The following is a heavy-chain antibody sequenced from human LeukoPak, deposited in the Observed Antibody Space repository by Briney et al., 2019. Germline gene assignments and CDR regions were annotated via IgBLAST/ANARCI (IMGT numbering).Heavy chain of an antibody. Sequence: ASVKVSCKASGYTFTSYGISWVRQAPGQGLEWMGWISAYNGNTNYAQKLQGRVTMTTDTSMSTAYMELRSLRSDDTAVYYCARHPPPTYYYDSSGYYYFDYWGQGTLVTVSS. CDR3: ARHPPPTYYYDSSGYYYFDY. D-gene: IGHD3-22*01. J-gene: IGHJ4*02. CDR1: GYTFTSYG. V-gene: IGHV1-18*01. CDR2: ISAYNGNT.